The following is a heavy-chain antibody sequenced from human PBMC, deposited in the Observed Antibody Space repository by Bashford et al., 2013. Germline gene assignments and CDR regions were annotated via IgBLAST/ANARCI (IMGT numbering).Heavy chain of an antibody. V-gene: IGHV4-4*07. D-gene: IGHD4-17*01. CDR3: ARDYSPARYGSRGAGNWYFDL. CDR1: VXPSELH. Sequence: ETLSSPALSLVXPSELHWSWIRQPSEGTRIYWAYLCHWEHRLQPSLTSRVSMSIDKSKNEFSLKLSSVTAADTAVYYCARDYSPARYGSRGAGNWYFDLWGRGTLVTVSS. CDR2: LCHWEH. J-gene: IGHJ2*01.